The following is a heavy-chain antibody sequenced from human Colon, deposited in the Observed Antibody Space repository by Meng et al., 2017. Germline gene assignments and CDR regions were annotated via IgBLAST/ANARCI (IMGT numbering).Heavy chain of an antibody. CDR2: ITSSSNYK. Sequence: EVQLVESGGGLVKPGESLRVACEASGFTFSLYAINWVRQAPGEGLEWVASITSSSNYKHYSDSVKGRFTVSRDNARNSSYLQMNSLRADDTAIYYCARVGTARPFDYWGQGTLVTVSS. J-gene: IGHJ4*02. D-gene: IGHD1-1*01. CDR3: ARVGTARPFDY. V-gene: IGHV3-21*06. CDR1: GFTFSLYA.